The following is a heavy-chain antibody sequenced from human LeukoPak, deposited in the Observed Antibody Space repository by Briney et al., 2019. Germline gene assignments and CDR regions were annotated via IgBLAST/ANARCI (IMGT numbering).Heavy chain of an antibody. CDR3: AKCGNSGCHLIDY. CDR2: ISGRTGAT. J-gene: IGHJ4*02. D-gene: IGHD5-12*01. V-gene: IGHV3-23*01. Sequence: PGGSLRLSCVASGFTFSSYAMSWVRQAPGKGLEWVSAISGRTGATYYADSEKGRFTISRDNSKSTLYLQMDSLRAEDTAVYYCAKCGNSGCHLIDYWGQGTLVTVSS. CDR1: GFTFSSYA.